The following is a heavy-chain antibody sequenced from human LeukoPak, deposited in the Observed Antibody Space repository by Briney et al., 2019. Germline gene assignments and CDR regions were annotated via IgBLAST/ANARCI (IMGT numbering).Heavy chain of an antibody. CDR1: GFTFSSYS. V-gene: IGHV3-21*01. J-gene: IGHJ6*03. CDR2: ISSSSSYI. D-gene: IGHD3-22*01. CDR3: ARMGYDSSGYYSGYYYYMDV. Sequence: PGGSLRLSCAASGFTFSSYSMNWVRQAPGKGLEWVSSISSSSSYIYYADSVKGRFTISRDNAKNSLYLQMNSLRAEDTAVYYCARMGYDSSGYYSGYYYYMDVWGKGTTVTVSS.